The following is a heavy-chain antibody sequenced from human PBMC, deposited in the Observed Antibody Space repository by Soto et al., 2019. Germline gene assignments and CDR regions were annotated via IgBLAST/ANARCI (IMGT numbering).Heavy chain of an antibody. Sequence: LVKVSCKASGFTFTSSAVQWVRQARGQRLEWIGWIVVGSGNTNYAQKFQERVTITRDMSTSTAYMELSSLRSEDTAVYYCAADTGRDSSGYYFDYWGQGTPVTVSS. CDR1: GFTFTSSA. J-gene: IGHJ4*02. CDR3: AADTGRDSSGYYFDY. D-gene: IGHD3-22*01. V-gene: IGHV1-58*01. CDR2: IVVGSGNT.